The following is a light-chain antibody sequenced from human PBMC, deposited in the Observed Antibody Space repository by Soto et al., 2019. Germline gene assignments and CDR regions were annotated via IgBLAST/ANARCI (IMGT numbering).Light chain of an antibody. CDR1: SSDIGGYSF. CDR3: CSYAGTYSVI. CDR2: DVR. V-gene: IGLV2-11*01. Sequence: QSALTQPPSVSGSPGQSVTISCSGTSSDIGGYSFVSWYQQHPGNTPKLMIYDVRNRPSGVPDRFSGSKSGNTASLTISGLQAEDEADYYCCSYAGTYSVIFGGGTKLTVL. J-gene: IGLJ2*01.